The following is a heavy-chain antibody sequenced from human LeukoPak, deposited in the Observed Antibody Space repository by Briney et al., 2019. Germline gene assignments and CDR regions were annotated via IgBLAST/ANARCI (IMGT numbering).Heavy chain of an antibody. J-gene: IGHJ4*02. CDR2: MSASGSHT. D-gene: IGHD1/OR15-1a*01. CDR1: GFIFRDYT. Sequence: GGSLRLSCVASGFIFRDYTMNWVRQTPGKGLEWVSGMSASGSHTHSADFVKGRFTISRDNFKNTLYLQMNGLRVEDTAVYYCAKVRSGNNYYFDYWGQGTLVTVSS. V-gene: IGHV3-23*01. CDR3: AKVRSGNNYYFDY.